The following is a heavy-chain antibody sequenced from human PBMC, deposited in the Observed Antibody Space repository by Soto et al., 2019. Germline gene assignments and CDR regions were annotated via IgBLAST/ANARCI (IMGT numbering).Heavy chain of an antibody. J-gene: IGHJ5*02. CDR3: TRDASRDSSARGWFDP. CDR1: GFTFRSFT. Sequence: GGSLRLSCAASGFTFRSFTMNWVRQAPGKGLEWVSTISSNSAYIYYTDALRGRFTISGDNTKNSLHLQMNSLRAEDTAVYYCTRDASRDSSARGWFDPWGPGTLVTVSS. V-gene: IGHV3-21*01. CDR2: ISSNSAYI. D-gene: IGHD6-13*01.